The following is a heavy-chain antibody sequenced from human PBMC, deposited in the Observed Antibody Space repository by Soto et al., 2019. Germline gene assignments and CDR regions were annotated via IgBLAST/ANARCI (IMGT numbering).Heavy chain of an antibody. J-gene: IGHJ4*02. D-gene: IGHD2-2*01. CDR2: IIPKYGTT. V-gene: IGHV1-69*01. Sequence: QVQLMQSGAEVTKPGSSVKVSCKASGGPFNTFGISWVRQAPGQGLEWMGGIIPKYGTTNYARRFKGRVTITADESTTTAYLELSSLRHDDTAIYYCARTRQRRPVFYVDYWGQGTPISVTS. CDR1: GGPFNTFG. CDR3: ARTRQRRPVFYVDY.